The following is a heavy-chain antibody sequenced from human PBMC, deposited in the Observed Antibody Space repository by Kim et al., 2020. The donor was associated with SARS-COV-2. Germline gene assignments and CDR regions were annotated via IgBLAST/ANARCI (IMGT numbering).Heavy chain of an antibody. J-gene: IGHJ2*01. CDR3: SRVKLRWWLTWYFDL. CDR1: GGSISSYF. D-gene: IGHD2-15*01. V-gene: IGHV4-59*01. CDR2: IYYSGST. Sequence: SETLSLTCTVSGGSISSYFWSWIRQPPGTGLEWIVYIYYSGSTNYNPSLKCRVTISVDTSKNQFSLKLSSVTAADTAVYYCSRVKLRWWLTWYFDLWGRGTLVTVSS.